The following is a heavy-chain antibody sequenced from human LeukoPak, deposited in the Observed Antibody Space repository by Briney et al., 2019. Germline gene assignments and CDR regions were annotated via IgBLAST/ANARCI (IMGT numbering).Heavy chain of an antibody. CDR2: IYHIGST. J-gene: IGHJ4*02. CDR1: GYSISSGYY. Sequence: SETLSLTCTVSGYSISSGYYWGWIRQPPGKGLEWIGSIYHIGSTYDNPSLKSRLTISVDTSKNQFSLKLNSVTAVDTAVYYCARGVGLTQGGAFDFWGQGTLVTVSS. D-gene: IGHD3-16*01. CDR3: ARGVGLTQGGAFDF. V-gene: IGHV4-38-2*02.